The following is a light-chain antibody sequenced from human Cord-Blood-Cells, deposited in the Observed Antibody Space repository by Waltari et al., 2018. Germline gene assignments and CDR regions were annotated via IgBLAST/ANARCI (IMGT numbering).Light chain of an antibody. Sequence: QSALTQPASVSGSPGQSITISCTGTSSDVGGYNYVSWYQQHPGKAPKIMIYDVSTRQAGVSTRCSGSRSGNAAALTISGLEAEAEADYSCSSYTSSSTWVFGGGAKLSVL. J-gene: IGLJ3*02. CDR2: DVS. CDR1: SSDVGGYNY. V-gene: IGLV2-14*03. CDR3: SSYTSSSTWV.